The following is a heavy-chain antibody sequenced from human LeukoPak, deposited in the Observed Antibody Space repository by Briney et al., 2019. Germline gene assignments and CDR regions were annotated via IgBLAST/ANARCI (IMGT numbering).Heavy chain of an antibody. D-gene: IGHD3-22*01. CDR1: GYIFTGYY. J-gene: IGHJ1*01. Sequence: ASVKVSCKASGYIFTGYYIHWVRQAPGQGLEWMGWVNPHSGDTNYAQKFRGRVTMTRDTSISTAYMELSRLRSDDTAVYFCARGYYDSSDYEYFQHWGQGTLVTVSS. V-gene: IGHV1-2*02. CDR2: VNPHSGDT. CDR3: ARGYYDSSDYEYFQH.